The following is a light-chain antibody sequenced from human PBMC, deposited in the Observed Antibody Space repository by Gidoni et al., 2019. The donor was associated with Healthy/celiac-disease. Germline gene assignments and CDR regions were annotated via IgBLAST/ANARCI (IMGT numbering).Light chain of an antibody. CDR3: QQYGSALVIT. Sequence: EIVLTQSPGTLSLSPGEGATLSCRASHGVSSSYLAWYQQKPGQAPRLLIYGASSRATGIPDRFSGSGSGTDFTLTISRLGPEDFAVYYCQQYGSALVITFGQGTRLEIK. J-gene: IGKJ5*01. V-gene: IGKV3-20*01. CDR1: HGVSSSY. CDR2: GAS.